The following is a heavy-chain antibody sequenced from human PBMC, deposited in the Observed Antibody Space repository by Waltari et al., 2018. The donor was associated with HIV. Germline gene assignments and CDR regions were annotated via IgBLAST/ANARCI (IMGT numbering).Heavy chain of an antibody. CDR3: ARVRCGGGGCQWAFDV. J-gene: IGHJ3*01. Sequence: QVQLVQSGAEVKKPGASVNISCETSGASFTSSDIHWVRQAPGQGLVWMGIINPTDGRTTFSQHFLGRISMTRDTPRSTVYMELQSVQPDDTATYYCARVRCGGGGCQWAFDVWGQGTKVTVS. D-gene: IGHD2-21*01. V-gene: IGHV1-46*01. CDR2: INPTDGRT. CDR1: GASFTSSD.